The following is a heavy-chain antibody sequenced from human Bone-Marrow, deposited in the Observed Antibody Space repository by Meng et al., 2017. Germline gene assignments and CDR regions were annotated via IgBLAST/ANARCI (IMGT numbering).Heavy chain of an antibody. CDR3: ARGPTTMAHDFDY. J-gene: IGHJ4*02. Sequence: SETLSLTCIVSGASISTTFFYWGWIRQPPGKGLEWIGEINHSGSTNYNPSLESRATISVDTSQNNLSLKLSSVTAADSAVYYCARGPTTMAHDFDYWGQGTLVTVSS. V-gene: IGHV4-39*02. D-gene: IGHD4-11*01. CDR1: GASISTTFFY. CDR2: INHSGST.